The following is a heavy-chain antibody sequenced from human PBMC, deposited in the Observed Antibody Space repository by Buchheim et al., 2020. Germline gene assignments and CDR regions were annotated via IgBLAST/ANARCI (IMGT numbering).Heavy chain of an antibody. Sequence: QVQLQESGPGLVKPSGTLSLTCAVSGGSISSSNWWSWVRQPPGKELEWIGEIYHSGSTNYNPSLKGRVTISVDKSKNQFSLKLSSVTAADTAVYYCARETYYYDSSGDMYWFDPWGQGTL. D-gene: IGHD3-22*01. CDR1: GGSISSSNW. CDR3: ARETYYYDSSGDMYWFDP. V-gene: IGHV4-4*02. CDR2: IYHSGST. J-gene: IGHJ5*02.